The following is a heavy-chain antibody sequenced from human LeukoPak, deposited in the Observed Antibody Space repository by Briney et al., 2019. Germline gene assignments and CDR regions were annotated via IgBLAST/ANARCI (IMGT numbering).Heavy chain of an antibody. D-gene: IGHD4-11*01. CDR3: ARGHYSNRHDYWFDP. J-gene: IGHJ5*02. Sequence: ASVKVSCKAPGYTFTSYDINWVRQATGQGLEWMGWMNPNSGNTGYAQEFQGRVTMTRNTSISTAYMELSSLRSEDTAVYYCARGHYSNRHDYWFDPWGQGTLVTVSS. CDR1: GYTFTSYD. CDR2: MNPNSGNT. V-gene: IGHV1-8*01.